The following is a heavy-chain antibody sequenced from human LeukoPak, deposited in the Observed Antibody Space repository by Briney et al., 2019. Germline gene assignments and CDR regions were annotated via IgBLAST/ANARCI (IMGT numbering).Heavy chain of an antibody. CDR3: AKVKATGGGAFDI. J-gene: IGHJ3*02. CDR2: ISSSGTSI. V-gene: IGHV3-21*01. D-gene: IGHD1-14*01. CDR1: GFTFSSYS. Sequence: PGGSLRLSCAASGFTFSSYSMTWVRQAPGKGLEWVSSISSSGTSIYYADSVRGGFTISRDNAKDSLYLQMDSLRAEDTAVYYCAKVKATGGGAFDIWGQGATVTVSS.